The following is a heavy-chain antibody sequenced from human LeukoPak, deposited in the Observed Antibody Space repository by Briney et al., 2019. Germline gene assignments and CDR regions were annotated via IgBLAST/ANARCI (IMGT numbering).Heavy chain of an antibody. CDR2: ISSSSSYI. V-gene: IGHV3-21*01. CDR1: GFTFSSYA. CDR3: ARDYEIY. D-gene: IGHD5-12*01. J-gene: IGHJ4*02. Sequence: GGSLRLSCAASGFTFSSYAMSWVRQAPGKGLEWVSSISSSSSYIYYGDSVKGRFTISRDNAKDSLYLQMNSLRAEDTAVYCCARDYEIYWGQGTLVTVSS.